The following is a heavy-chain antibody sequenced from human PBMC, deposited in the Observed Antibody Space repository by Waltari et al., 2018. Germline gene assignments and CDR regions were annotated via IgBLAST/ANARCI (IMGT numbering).Heavy chain of an antibody. V-gene: IGHV4-39*01. CDR3: ARRRGIAAAGTRGD. Sequence: QLQLQESGPGLVKPSETLSLTCTVPGGSISSSRYSWGWIRQPPGKGLEWIGSIYYSGSTYYNPSLKSRVTISVDTSKNQFSLKLSSVTAADTAVYYCARRRGIAAAGTRGDWGQGTLVTVSS. CDR2: IYYSGST. CDR1: GGSISSSRYS. D-gene: IGHD6-13*01. J-gene: IGHJ4*02.